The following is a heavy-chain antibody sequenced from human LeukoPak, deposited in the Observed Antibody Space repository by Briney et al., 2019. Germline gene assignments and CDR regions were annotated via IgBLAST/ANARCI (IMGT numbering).Heavy chain of an antibody. CDR1: GFTFSSYG. D-gene: IGHD5-18*01. Sequence: GRSLRLSCAASGFTFSSYGMHWVRQAPGKGLEWVAVISYDGSNKYYADSVKGRFTISRDNSKNTLYLQMNSLRAEDTAVYYCARDRAVDTAMVMNYWGQGTLVTVSS. CDR3: ARDRAVDTAMVMNY. CDR2: ISYDGSNK. V-gene: IGHV3-30*03. J-gene: IGHJ4*02.